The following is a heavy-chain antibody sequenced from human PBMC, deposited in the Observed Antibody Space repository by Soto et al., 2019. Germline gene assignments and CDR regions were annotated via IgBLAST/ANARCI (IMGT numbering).Heavy chain of an antibody. CDR1: GGSFSGYY. D-gene: IGHD1-7*01. CDR3: ARVTGYNWNYEPSIHFDY. Sequence: PSETLSLTCAVYGGSFSGYYWGWIRQPPGKGLEWIGEINHSGSTNYNPSLKSRVTISVDTSKNQFSLKLSSVTAADTAVYYCARVTGYNWNYEPSIHFDYWGQGTLVTVSS. V-gene: IGHV4-34*01. J-gene: IGHJ4*02. CDR2: INHSGST.